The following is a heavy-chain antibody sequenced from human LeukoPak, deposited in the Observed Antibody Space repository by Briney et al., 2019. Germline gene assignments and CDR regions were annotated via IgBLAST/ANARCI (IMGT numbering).Heavy chain of an antibody. CDR1: GFTLSSYW. J-gene: IGHJ4*02. CDR3: AKDLRAAVAGTTDYFDY. Sequence: GGSLRLSCAASGFTLSSYWMHWVRQVPGKGLVWVSRINPDGSTTTYADSVKGRFTISRDNAKNTLYLQMNSLRAEDTAVYYCAKDLRAAVAGTTDYFDYWGQGTLVTVSS. D-gene: IGHD6-19*01. CDR2: INPDGSTT. V-gene: IGHV3-74*01.